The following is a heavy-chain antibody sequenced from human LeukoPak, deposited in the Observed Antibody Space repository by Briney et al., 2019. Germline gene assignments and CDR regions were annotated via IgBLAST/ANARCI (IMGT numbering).Heavy chain of an antibody. V-gene: IGHV3-23*01. CDR1: GFTSIAYA. Sequence: GGSLRLSCVGSGFTSIAYALTWARQAPGKGLEWVSGISGGGVTTYYADSVKGRFTISRDNSKNALYLQLTSLRLEDTALYYCVKDLTGTWSFDYWGQGPLVTVSS. D-gene: IGHD3-9*01. J-gene: IGHJ4*02. CDR2: ISGGGVTT. CDR3: VKDLTGTWSFDY.